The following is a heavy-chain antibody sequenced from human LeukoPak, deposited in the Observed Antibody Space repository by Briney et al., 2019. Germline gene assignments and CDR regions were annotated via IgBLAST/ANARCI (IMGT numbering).Heavy chain of an antibody. CDR1: GGSISSYY. J-gene: IGHJ3*02. D-gene: IGHD2-15*01. CDR3: ARGYCSGGSCYDAFDI. Sequence: PSETLSLTCTVSGGSISSYYWSWIRQPAGKGLEWIGRIYTSGSTNYNPSLKSRVTISVDTSKNQFSLKLSSVTAADTAVYYCARGYCSGGSCYDAFDIWGQGTMVTVSS. CDR2: IYTSGST. V-gene: IGHV4-4*07.